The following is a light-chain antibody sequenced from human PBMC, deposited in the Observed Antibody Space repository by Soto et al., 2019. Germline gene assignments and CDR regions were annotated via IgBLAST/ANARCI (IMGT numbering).Light chain of an antibody. CDR2: DAS. J-gene: IGKJ2*01. Sequence: DILLTQSPSPLSASVGDRGTITGRASQSVSSYLNWYQQKPGKAPQLLIYDASKLQSGVPSRFSGSGSGTDFTLTISSLQPEDFATYFCQQSYSTPRTFGQGTKLEIK. CDR1: QSVSSY. CDR3: QQSYSTPRT. V-gene: IGKV1-39*01.